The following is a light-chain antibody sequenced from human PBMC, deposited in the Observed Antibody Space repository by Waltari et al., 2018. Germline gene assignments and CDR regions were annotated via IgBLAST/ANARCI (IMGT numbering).Light chain of an antibody. Sequence: QSALTQPASVSGSPGQSITISCSGTDSDVGSYAFVSWYQQHPGKAPHLIIYEGSNRPSGISNRFSASKSGNTASLTISGLQAEDEADYYCSSYTTSSAPGVFGTGTRVTVL. J-gene: IGLJ1*01. V-gene: IGLV2-14*01. CDR1: DSDVGSYAF. CDR2: EGS. CDR3: SSYTTSSAPGV.